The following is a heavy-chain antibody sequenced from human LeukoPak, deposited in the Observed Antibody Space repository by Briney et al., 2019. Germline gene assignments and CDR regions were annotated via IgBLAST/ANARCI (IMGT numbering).Heavy chain of an antibody. Sequence: SVKVSFKASGGTFSSYTITWVRQAPAQGLEWMGRIIPMVDIANYAQNFQGRVTITADKSTSTAYMELTSLRSEDTAVYYCARARSIVGATGALYNGMDVWGQGTTVTVSS. V-gene: IGHV1-69*02. D-gene: IGHD1-26*01. CDR3: ARARSIVGATGALYNGMDV. CDR1: GGTFSSYT. J-gene: IGHJ6*02. CDR2: IIPMVDIA.